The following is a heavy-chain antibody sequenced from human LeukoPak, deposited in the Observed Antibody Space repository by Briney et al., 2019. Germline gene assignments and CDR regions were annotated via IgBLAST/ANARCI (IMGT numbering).Heavy chain of an antibody. V-gene: IGHV3-48*01. CDR1: GFTFSSYS. CDR2: ISSSSSTI. CDR3: AKVSYYDSSGIST. J-gene: IGHJ5*02. D-gene: IGHD3-22*01. Sequence: GGSLRFSCAASGFTFSSYSMNWVRQAPGKGLEWVSYISSSSSTIYYADSVKGRFTISRDNAKNLLYLQMNSLRAEDTAVYYCAKVSYYDSSGISTWGQGTLVTVSS.